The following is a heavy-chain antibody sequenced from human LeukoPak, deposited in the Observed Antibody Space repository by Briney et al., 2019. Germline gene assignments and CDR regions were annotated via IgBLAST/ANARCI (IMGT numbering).Heavy chain of an antibody. CDR2: ISAYNNYT. CDR3: AREGADDHGRLLWFDP. Sequence: ASVKVSCKASGYTFTHYIINWVRQAPGQGLEWTGKISAYNNYTTYAQKFQGRIAMTTDTSTNTAYMDLRSLRSDDTAFYYCAREGADDHGRLLWFDPWGQGTLVTVSS. CDR1: GYTFTHYI. D-gene: IGHD4-17*01. J-gene: IGHJ5*02. V-gene: IGHV1-18*01.